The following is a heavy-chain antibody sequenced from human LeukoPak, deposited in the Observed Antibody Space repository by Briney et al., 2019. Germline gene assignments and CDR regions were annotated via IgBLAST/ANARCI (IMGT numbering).Heavy chain of an antibody. CDR3: AKISTPSLPDY. J-gene: IGHJ4*02. D-gene: IGHD2-15*01. CDR2: IKQDGSEK. CDR1: GFTFSSYW. V-gene: IGHV3-7*03. Sequence: GGSLRLSCAASGFTFSSYWMSWVRQAPGKGLEWVANIKQDGSEKYYVDSVKGRFTISRDNAKNSLYLQMNSLRAEDTAVYYCAKISTPSLPDYWGQGTLVTVSS.